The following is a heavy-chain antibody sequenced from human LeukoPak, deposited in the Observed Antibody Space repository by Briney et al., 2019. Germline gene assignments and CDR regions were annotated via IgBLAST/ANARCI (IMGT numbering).Heavy chain of an antibody. D-gene: IGHD3-22*01. Sequence: GGSLRLSCAASGFTFSSYWMHWVRQAPGKGLVWVSRINSDGSSTSYADSVKGRFTISRDNAKNTLYLQMNSLRAEDTAVYYCARESDYDYYDSSGPDWGQGTLVTVSS. CDR2: INSDGSST. CDR1: GFTFSSYW. V-gene: IGHV3-74*01. CDR3: ARESDYDYYDSSGPD. J-gene: IGHJ4*02.